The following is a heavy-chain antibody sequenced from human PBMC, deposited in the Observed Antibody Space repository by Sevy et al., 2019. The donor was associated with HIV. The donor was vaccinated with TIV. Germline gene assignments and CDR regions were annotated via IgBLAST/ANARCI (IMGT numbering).Heavy chain of an antibody. J-gene: IGHJ6*02. V-gene: IGHV1-18*01. D-gene: IGHD3-3*01. CDR1: GYTFTSYG. Sequence: ASVKVSCKASGYTFTSYGISWVRQAPGQGLEWMGWISSYNGNTNYAQKLQGRVTMTTDTSTSTAYMELRSLRSDDTAVYYCARDELTIFGVVIIPYYYYYGMDVWGQGTTVTVSS. CDR2: ISSYNGNT. CDR3: ARDELTIFGVVIIPYYYYYGMDV.